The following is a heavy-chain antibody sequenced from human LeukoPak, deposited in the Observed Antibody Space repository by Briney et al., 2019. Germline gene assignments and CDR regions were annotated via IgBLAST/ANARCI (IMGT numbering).Heavy chain of an antibody. CDR2: IYTSGST. Sequence: SQTLSLTCTVSGGSISSGSYYWSWIRQPAGKGLEWIGRIYTSGSTNYNPSLNSRVTISVDTSKNQFSLKLRSVTAADTAVYYCARDRDDFWTYYMDVWGKGTTVTVSS. CDR1: GGSISSGSYY. D-gene: IGHD3-3*01. V-gene: IGHV4-61*02. J-gene: IGHJ6*03. CDR3: ARDRDDFWTYYMDV.